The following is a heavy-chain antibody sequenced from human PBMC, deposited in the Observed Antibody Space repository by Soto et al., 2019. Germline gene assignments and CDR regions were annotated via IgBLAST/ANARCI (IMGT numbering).Heavy chain of an antibody. Sequence: LEILSLTCTVSGGSISNYYWSWIRQPPGKGLEWIAFIYYTGSATYNSSLKSRVTISVDTSKDTLYLQMNSLRAEDTAVYYCARDRVDYYYYYGMDVWGQGTTVTVSS. J-gene: IGHJ6*02. CDR3: ARDRVDYYYYYGMDV. CDR1: GGSISNYY. V-gene: IGHV4-59*12. CDR2: IYYTGSA. D-gene: IGHD2-21*01.